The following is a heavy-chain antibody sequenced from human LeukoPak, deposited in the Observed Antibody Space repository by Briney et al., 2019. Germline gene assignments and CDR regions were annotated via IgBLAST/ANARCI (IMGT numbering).Heavy chain of an antibody. CDR3: ARDYDY. CDR2: ISSDGRTT. CDR1: GFIFSSYW. Sequence: QSGGSLRLSCAASGFIFSSYWMHWVRQGPGKGLVWVSRISSDGRTTSYADSVKGRFTISRDNAKNSLYLQMNSLRAEDTAVYYCARDYDYWGQGTLVTVSS. J-gene: IGHJ4*02. V-gene: IGHV3-74*01.